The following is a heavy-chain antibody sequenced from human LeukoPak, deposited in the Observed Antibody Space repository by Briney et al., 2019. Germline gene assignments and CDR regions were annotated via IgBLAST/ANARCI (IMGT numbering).Heavy chain of an antibody. Sequence: GASVKVSCKASGYTFTSYGISWVRQAPGQGLEWMGWISAYNGNTNYAQKLQGRVIMTTDTSTSTAYMELRSLRSDDTAVYYCARIKGGITMIVVPYAFDIWGQGTMVTVSS. CDR2: ISAYNGNT. J-gene: IGHJ3*02. CDR3: ARIKGGITMIVVPYAFDI. D-gene: IGHD3-22*01. V-gene: IGHV1-18*01. CDR1: GYTFTSYG.